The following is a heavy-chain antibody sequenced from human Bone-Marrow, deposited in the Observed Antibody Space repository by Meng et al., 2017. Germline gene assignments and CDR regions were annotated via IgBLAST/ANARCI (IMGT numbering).Heavy chain of an antibody. CDR3: GTSSGWYSGYFQH. CDR2: IWYDGSNK. CDR1: GFTFSSYG. V-gene: IGHV3-33*01. Sequence: VRLVGLGGGVAQPGRSLRLACAVSGFTFSSYGMHWVRQAPGKGLEWVAVIWYDGSNKYYADSVKGRFTISRDNSKNTLYLQMNSLRAEDTAVYYCGTSSGWYSGYFQHWGQGTLVTVSS. D-gene: IGHD6-19*01. J-gene: IGHJ1*01.